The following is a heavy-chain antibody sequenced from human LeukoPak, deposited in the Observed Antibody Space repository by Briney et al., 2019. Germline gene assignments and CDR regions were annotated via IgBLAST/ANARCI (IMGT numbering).Heavy chain of an antibody. CDR3: ARERIKSLGIAVAIDY. V-gene: IGHV4-39*07. CDR2: IHYSGTT. J-gene: IGHJ4*02. Sequence: SETLSLTCTISGDSISSSSYYWGWIRQPPGKGLEWIGSIHYSGTTYYNPSLKSRVTISVDTSKNQFSLKLSSVTAADTAVYYCARERIKSLGIAVAIDYWGQGTLVTVSS. CDR1: GDSISSSSYY. D-gene: IGHD6-19*01.